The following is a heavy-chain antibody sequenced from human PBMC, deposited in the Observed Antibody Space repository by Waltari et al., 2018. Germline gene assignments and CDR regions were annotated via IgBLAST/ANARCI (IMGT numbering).Heavy chain of an antibody. CDR2: IYYSGST. Sequence: QVQLQESGPGLVKPSETLSLTCTVSGGSISSYYWSWIRPPPGKGLEWIGYIYYSGSTNYNPSLKSRVTISVDTSKNQFSLKLSSVTAADTAVYYCARAIVVVPAACFDYWGQGTLVTVSS. CDR3: ARAIVVVPAACFDY. J-gene: IGHJ4*02. CDR1: GGSISSYY. V-gene: IGHV4-59*01. D-gene: IGHD2-2*01.